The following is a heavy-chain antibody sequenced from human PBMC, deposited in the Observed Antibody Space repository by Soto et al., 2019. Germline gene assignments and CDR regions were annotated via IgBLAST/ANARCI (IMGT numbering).Heavy chain of an antibody. V-gene: IGHV5-10-1*01. CDR1: GYSFTSYW. CDR3: ARHKAFYYDSSGA. CDR2: IDPSDSYT. D-gene: IGHD3-22*01. J-gene: IGHJ5*02. Sequence: VEPMKVSSKVSGYSFTSYWISWVRQMPGKGLEWMGRIDPSDSYTNYSPSFQGHVTMSADKSINTAYLQWSSLKASDSAMYYCARHKAFYYDSSGAWGQGSLVTVSS.